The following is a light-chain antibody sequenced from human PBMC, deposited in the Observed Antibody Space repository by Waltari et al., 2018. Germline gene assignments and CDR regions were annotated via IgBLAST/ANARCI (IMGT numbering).Light chain of an antibody. CDR2: WAS. CDR3: HQYYNTPPT. Sequence: DVVMTKSPASSAVSLGERATTNCKRSRNLVYGPNNKNDFGWYQQKPGQTPKFLIYWASTRESGFPDRFSGSGSGTAFTLTIRSLQADDVAVYYCHQYYNTPPTFGQGTKLEIK. J-gene: IGKJ2*01. V-gene: IGKV4-1*01. CDR1: RNLVYGPNNKND.